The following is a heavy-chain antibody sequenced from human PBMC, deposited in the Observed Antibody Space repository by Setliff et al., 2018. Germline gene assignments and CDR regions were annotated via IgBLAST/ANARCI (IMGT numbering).Heavy chain of an antibody. J-gene: IGHJ6*03. V-gene: IGHV1-3*01. D-gene: IGHD3-22*01. CDR3: ARDKGYDSSGYYFYYYYYMDV. CDR2: VNPGNGNT. CDR1: GYTFTDYA. Sequence: ASVKVSCKASGYTFTDYAMHWVRQAPGQRLEWMGWVNPGNGNTKYSQKFQGRVTITRDTSASTAYMELSSLRSEDTAVYYCARDKGYDSSGYYFYYYYYMDVWGKGTTVTVSS.